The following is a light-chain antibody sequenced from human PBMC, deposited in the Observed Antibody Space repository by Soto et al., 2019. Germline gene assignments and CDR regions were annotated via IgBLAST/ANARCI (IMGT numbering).Light chain of an antibody. Sequence: EIVMTQSPVTLSVSPGERATLSCRASQRVSSNVAWYQQKPGQAPRLLIYGASTRATGIPARFSGSGSETEFTLTISSLQSEDFAVYYCQQYNNWPPYTFGQGPWWIS. CDR2: GAS. CDR3: QQYNNWPPYT. V-gene: IGKV3-15*01. J-gene: IGKJ2*01. CDR1: QRVSSN.